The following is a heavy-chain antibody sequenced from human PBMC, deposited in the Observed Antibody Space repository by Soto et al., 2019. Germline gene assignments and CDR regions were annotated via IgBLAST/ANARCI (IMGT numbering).Heavy chain of an antibody. D-gene: IGHD2-21*01. J-gene: IGHJ3*02. Sequence: LRLSCASCRVSFKISMVTVLRQTPRKGLEWVSSISSSSSYIYYADSVKGRFTISRDNAKNSLYLQMNSLRAEDTAVYYCARDLFFFGYCGGDCSSGAFDIWGQGTMVTVSS. V-gene: IGHV3-21*01. CDR3: ARDLFFFGYCGGDCSSGAFDI. CDR2: ISSSSSYI. CDR1: RVSFKISM.